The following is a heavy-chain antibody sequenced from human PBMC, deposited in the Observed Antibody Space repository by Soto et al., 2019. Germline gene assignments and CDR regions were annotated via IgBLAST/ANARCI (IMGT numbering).Heavy chain of an antibody. J-gene: IGHJ6*02. V-gene: IGHV4-34*01. CDR3: ARARVLRYFDWSDYYYGMDV. D-gene: IGHD3-9*01. CDR1: GGSFSGYY. Sequence: QVQLQQWGAGLLKPSETLSLTCAVYGGSFSGYYWSWIRQPPGKGLEWIGEINHSGSTNYNPSLKSRVTISVDTSKNQFSLKLSSVTAADTAVYYCARARVLRYFDWSDYYYGMDVWGQGTTVTVSS. CDR2: INHSGST.